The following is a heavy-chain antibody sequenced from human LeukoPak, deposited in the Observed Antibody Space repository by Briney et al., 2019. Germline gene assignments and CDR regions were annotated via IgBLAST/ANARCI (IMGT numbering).Heavy chain of an antibody. CDR1: GYSFADYW. D-gene: IGHD2-2*01. Sequence: GESLKISCKGSGYSFADYWIGWVRQMPGKGLEWMGIISPGDSATRYSPSFQGQVTISADESINTAYLQWSSLKASDTAMYYCARHSNDYCDYWGQGTLVTVSS. CDR2: ISPGDSAT. CDR3: ARHSNDYCDY. V-gene: IGHV5-51*01. J-gene: IGHJ4*02.